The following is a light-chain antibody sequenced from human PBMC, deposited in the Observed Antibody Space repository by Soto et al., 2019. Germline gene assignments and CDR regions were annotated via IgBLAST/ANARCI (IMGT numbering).Light chain of an antibody. Sequence: EIVWTQSPGSLSLCPCESDTLSSSATQSVIHNHLAWYPQNPSQAPRLLIYGASNRATGIPDRFSGSGSGTDFTLTISRLEPEDFAVYYCQQYGSSGTFGQGTKVDIK. V-gene: IGKV3-20*01. CDR1: QSVIHNH. CDR3: QQYGSSGT. J-gene: IGKJ1*01. CDR2: GAS.